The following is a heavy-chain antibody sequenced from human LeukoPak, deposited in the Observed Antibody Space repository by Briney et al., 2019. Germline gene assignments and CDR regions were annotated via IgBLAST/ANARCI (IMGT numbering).Heavy chain of an antibody. Sequence: GGSLRLSCAASGFTFSSYSMNWVRQAPGKGLEWVAVISYDGSNKYYADSVKGRFTISRDNSKNTLYLQMNSLRAEDTAVYYCAEDGQQLAFDYWGQGTLVTVSS. CDR2: ISYDGSNK. CDR3: AEDGQQLAFDY. V-gene: IGHV3-30*18. D-gene: IGHD6-13*01. CDR1: GFTFSSYS. J-gene: IGHJ4*02.